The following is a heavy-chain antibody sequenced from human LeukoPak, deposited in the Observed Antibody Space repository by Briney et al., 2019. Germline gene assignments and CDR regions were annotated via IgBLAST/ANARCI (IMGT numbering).Heavy chain of an antibody. CDR2: IYTSGST. CDR1: GVSISSYY. V-gene: IGHV4-4*07. D-gene: IGHD2-15*01. CDR3: ARGSYCSGGSCYSGYYFDY. Sequence: SETLSLTCTVSGVSISSYYWSWIRQPAGKGREWIGRIYTSGSTNYNPSLKSRVTMSVDTSKNQFSLKLSSVTAADTAVYYCARGSYCSGGSCYSGYYFDYWGQGTLVTVSS. J-gene: IGHJ4*02.